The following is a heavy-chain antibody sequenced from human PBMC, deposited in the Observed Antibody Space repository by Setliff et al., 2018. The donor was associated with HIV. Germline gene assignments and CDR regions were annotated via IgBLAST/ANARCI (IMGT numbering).Heavy chain of an antibody. Sequence: GESLKISCSGSGFTFRNYLMTWVRQTPGEGLEWVANINREASEVSYVDSVKGRFTVSRDNAGSSLFLQMSGLRPEDSGLYFCARVRFPSSGALSYWGQGTLVTVSS. CDR1: GFTFRNYL. CDR3: ARVRFPSSGALSY. D-gene: IGHD3-10*01. CDR2: INREASEV. V-gene: IGHV3-7*01. J-gene: IGHJ4*02.